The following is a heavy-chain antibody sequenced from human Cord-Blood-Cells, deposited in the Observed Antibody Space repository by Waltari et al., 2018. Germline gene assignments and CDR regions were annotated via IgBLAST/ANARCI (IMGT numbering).Heavy chain of an antibody. CDR3: ASIDWNYGDY. CDR2: INHSGST. J-gene: IGHJ4*02. V-gene: IGHV4-34*01. D-gene: IGHD1-7*01. Sequence: QVQLQQWGAGLLKPSETLSLTCAVYGGSFSGYYWSWIRQPPGKGLEWIGEINHSGSTNYNPSLKSRVTISVDTSKNQFSLKLSSVTAADTAVYYCASIDWNYGDYWGQGTLVTVSS. CDR1: GGSFSGYY.